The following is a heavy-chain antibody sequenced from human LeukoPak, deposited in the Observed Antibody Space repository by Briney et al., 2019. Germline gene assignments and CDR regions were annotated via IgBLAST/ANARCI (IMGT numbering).Heavy chain of an antibody. CDR1: GFSFSDYY. Sequence: KTGGSLRPSCAASGFSFSDYYMSWIRQAPGKGLEWVSYISSSGSTIYYADSVKGRFTISRDNAKNSLYLQMNSLRAEDTAVYYCAADSSGPYYYYYMDVRGKGTTVTISS. D-gene: IGHD3-22*01. CDR3: AADSSGPYYYYYMDV. J-gene: IGHJ6*03. CDR2: ISSSGSTI. V-gene: IGHV3-11*01.